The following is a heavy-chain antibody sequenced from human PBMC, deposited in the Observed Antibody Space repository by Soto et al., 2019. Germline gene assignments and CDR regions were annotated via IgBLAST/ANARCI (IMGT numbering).Heavy chain of an antibody. J-gene: IGHJ1*01. Sequence: ASVKVSCKASGYTFTGYYMHWVRQAPGQGLEWMGWINPNSGGTNYAQKFQGWVTMTRDTSISTAYMELSRLRSDDTAVYYCARDATGAAAGFEYFQHWGQGILVTVSS. D-gene: IGHD6-13*01. CDR1: GYTFTGYY. CDR3: ARDATGAAAGFEYFQH. V-gene: IGHV1-2*04. CDR2: INPNSGGT.